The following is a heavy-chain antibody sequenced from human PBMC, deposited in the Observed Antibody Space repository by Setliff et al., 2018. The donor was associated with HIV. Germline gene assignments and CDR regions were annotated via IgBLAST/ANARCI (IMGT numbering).Heavy chain of an antibody. J-gene: IGHJ3*02. Sequence: SVTVSCKASGGTFSSYAISWVRQAPGQGLEWMGGIIPILGIANYAQKFQGRVTITADKSTSTAYMELSSLRSEDTAVYYCASTSSTKTLPDAFDIWGQGTMVTVSS. CDR1: GGTFSSYA. D-gene: IGHD2-2*01. V-gene: IGHV1-69*10. CDR3: ASTSSTKTLPDAFDI. CDR2: IIPILGIA.